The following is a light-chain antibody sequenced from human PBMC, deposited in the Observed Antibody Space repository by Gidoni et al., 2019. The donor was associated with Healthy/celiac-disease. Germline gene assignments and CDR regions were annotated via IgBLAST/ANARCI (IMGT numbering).Light chain of an antibody. Sequence: EIVLTQSPATLSLSPGERATRSCRASQSLSSYLAWYQQKPGQAPRLLIYDASNRATGIPARFSGSGSGTDFTLTISSLEPEDFAVYYCQQRSNWIFTFGPGTKVDIK. V-gene: IGKV3-11*01. CDR2: DAS. CDR1: QSLSSY. CDR3: QQRSNWIFT. J-gene: IGKJ3*01.